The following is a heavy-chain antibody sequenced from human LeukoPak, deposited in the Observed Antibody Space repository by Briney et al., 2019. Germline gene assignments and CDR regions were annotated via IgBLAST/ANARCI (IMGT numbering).Heavy chain of an antibody. CDR2: INPNSGGT. CDR1: GYTFTGYY. CDR3: ARGRVAAAGTFPPYY. D-gene: IGHD6-13*01. V-gene: IGHV1-2*02. Sequence: GASVKVSCKASGYTFTGYYMHWVRQAPGQGLEWMGWINPNSGGTNYAQKFQGRATMTRDTSISTAYMELSRLRSDDTAVYYRARGRVAAAGTFPPYYWGQGTLVTVSS. J-gene: IGHJ4*02.